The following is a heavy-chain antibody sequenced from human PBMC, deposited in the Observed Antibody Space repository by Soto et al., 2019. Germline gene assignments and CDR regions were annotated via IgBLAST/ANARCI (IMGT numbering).Heavy chain of an antibody. V-gene: IGHV3-49*03. CDR3: TRGAFGELSVLNFDF. CDR1: GFNFGDYA. CDR2: IGSKTYGGTT. Sequence: TGGSLRLSCTGSGFNFGDYAMTWFRQAPGKGLEWVAFIGSKTYGGTTEYAASVKGRFNISRDDSKSFAYLQMNSLKTEDSAIYYCTRGAFGELSVLNFDFWGQGTLVTVSS. J-gene: IGHJ4*02. D-gene: IGHD3-10*01.